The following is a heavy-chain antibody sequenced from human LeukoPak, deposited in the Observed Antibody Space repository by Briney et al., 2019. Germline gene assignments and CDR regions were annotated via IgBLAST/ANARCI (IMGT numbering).Heavy chain of an antibody. V-gene: IGHV1-2*02. Sequence: ASVKVSCKASGYTFTGYYMHWVRQAPGQGLEWMGWINPNSGGTNYAQKFQGRVTMTRDTSISTAYMELSRLRSDDTAVYYCAREMYSSSWYWFDPWGQGTLVTVSS. CDR2: INPNSGGT. D-gene: IGHD6-13*01. J-gene: IGHJ5*02. CDR3: AREMYSSSWYWFDP. CDR1: GYTFTGYY.